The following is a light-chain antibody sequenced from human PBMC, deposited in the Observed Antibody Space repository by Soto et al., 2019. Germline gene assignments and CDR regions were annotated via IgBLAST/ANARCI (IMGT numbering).Light chain of an antibody. V-gene: IGLV2-14*01. CDR1: SSEVGGYNY. CDR3: SSYTTSNTRQIV. Sequence: SLLTQPASLSGSPWQSITISCTGTSSEVGGYNYVSWYQQHPGKAPKFMIYDVSNRPSGVSNRLSGSKSGNTASLTISGLQAEDEADYYCSSYTTSNTRQIVFGTGTRSPS. J-gene: IGLJ1*01. CDR2: DVS.